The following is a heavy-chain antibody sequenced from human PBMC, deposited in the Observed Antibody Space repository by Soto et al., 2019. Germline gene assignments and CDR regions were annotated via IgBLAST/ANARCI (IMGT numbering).Heavy chain of an antibody. V-gene: IGHV3-30-3*01. Sequence: GGSLRLSCAASGFTFSSYAMHWVRQAPGKGLEWVAVISYDGSNKYYADSVKGRFTISRDNSKNTLYLQMNSLRAEDTAVYYCARDQLYYYDSSGYPDYWGQGTLVTVSS. CDR2: ISYDGSNK. D-gene: IGHD3-22*01. CDR1: GFTFSSYA. J-gene: IGHJ4*02. CDR3: ARDQLYYYDSSGYPDY.